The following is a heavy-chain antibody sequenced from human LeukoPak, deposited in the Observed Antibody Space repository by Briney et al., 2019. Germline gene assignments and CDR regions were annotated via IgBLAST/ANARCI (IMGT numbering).Heavy chain of an antibody. D-gene: IGHD1-26*01. Sequence: GGSLRLSCAGSGFTFSFSAMNWVRQAPGKGLEWIAFISGSGITIYYSDSVKARFTISRDNAKNSLYLQMNGLRAEETAVYYCARGRRDSIVGADFESWGQGTLVTVSS. CDR3: ARGRRDSIVGADFES. CDR1: GFTFSFSA. CDR2: ISGSGITI. V-gene: IGHV3-48*01. J-gene: IGHJ4*02.